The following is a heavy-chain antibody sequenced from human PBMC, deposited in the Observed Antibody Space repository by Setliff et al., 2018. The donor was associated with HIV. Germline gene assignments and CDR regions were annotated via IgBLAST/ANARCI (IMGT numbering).Heavy chain of an antibody. V-gene: IGHV4-61*09. D-gene: IGHD1-1*01. J-gene: IGHJ4*02. CDR2: IYISRST. Sequence: PSETLSLTCTVSGGSVNSQSDYWTWIRQPAGKGLEWLGHIYISRSTNYNPSFKGRVAMSVDRSKNQFSLKLSSVTAADTAVYHCARARGGTLYINTFDSWGQGTLVTVSS. CDR3: ARARGGTLYINTFDS. CDR1: GGSVNSQSDY.